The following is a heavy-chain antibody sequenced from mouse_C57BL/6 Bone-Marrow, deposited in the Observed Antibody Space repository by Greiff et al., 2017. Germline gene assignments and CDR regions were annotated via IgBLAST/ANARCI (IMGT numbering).Heavy chain of an antibody. D-gene: IGHD4-1*01. CDR1: GYTFTSYW. CDR3: RTYWAMDY. V-gene: IGHV1-72*01. CDR2: IDPTGGGT. Sequence: QVQLKQSGAELVKPGASVKLSCKASGYTFTSYWMHWVKQRPGRGLEWIGRIDPTGGGTKYNEKFKSKATLTVDKPSSTAYMQLSSLTSEASAVYDCRTYWAMDYWGQGTSVTVSS. J-gene: IGHJ4*01.